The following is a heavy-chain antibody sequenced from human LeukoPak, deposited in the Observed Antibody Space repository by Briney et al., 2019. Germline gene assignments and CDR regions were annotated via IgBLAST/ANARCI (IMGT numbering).Heavy chain of an antibody. J-gene: IGHJ5*01. CDR2: MNPNSGNT. CDR3: VRREYYDFWSGYTNWFDS. CDR1: GYTFTNND. V-gene: IGHV1-8*01. Sequence: ASVKVSCKASGYTFTNNDINWVRQATGQGLEWMGWMNPNSGNTGFAQKFQGRVTMTRNTSITTAYMELSSLRSEDTAVYYCVRREYYDFWSGYTNWFDSWGQGTLVPSPQ. D-gene: IGHD3-3*01.